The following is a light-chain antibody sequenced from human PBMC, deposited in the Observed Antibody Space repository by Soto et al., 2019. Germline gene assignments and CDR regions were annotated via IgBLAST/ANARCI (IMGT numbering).Light chain of an antibody. Sequence: EIVLTQSPATLSLSPGERATLSCRASQIVSSSYLAWYQQKPGQAPRLLIYGASSRATGIPDRFTGSGSGTDFTLTISRLEPEDFAVFYCHQYGSSPQTFGQGTKVDIK. CDR2: GAS. CDR1: QIVSSSY. J-gene: IGKJ1*01. V-gene: IGKV3-20*01. CDR3: HQYGSSPQT.